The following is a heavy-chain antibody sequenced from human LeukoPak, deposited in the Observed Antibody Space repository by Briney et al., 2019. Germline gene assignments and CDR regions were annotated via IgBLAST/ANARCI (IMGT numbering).Heavy chain of an antibody. D-gene: IGHD3-10*01. Sequence: GGSLRLSCAASGFTFSSYAMSWVRQAPGKGLEWVSAISGSGGSTYYTDSVKGRFTISRDNAKNSLYLQMNSLRAEDTAVYYCAREAVKRNVYGSGSGDAFDIWGQGTMVTVSS. CDR1: GFTFSSYA. V-gene: IGHV3-23*01. CDR3: AREAVKRNVYGSGSGDAFDI. J-gene: IGHJ3*02. CDR2: ISGSGGST.